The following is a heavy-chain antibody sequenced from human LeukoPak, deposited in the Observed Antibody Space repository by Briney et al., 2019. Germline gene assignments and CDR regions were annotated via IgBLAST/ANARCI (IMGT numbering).Heavy chain of an antibody. Sequence: SGPTLVNPTQTLTLTCTFSGFSLTTIGVGVNWIRQPQRDALKWLALIYWNDDRRYSPSLKNRLTITKDTSKNQVVLTMTNMDPADTATYYCAHRGGAVAGHYYFDYWGHGTLVTLSS. V-gene: IGHV2-5*01. CDR3: AHRGGAVAGHYYFDY. J-gene: IGHJ4*01. D-gene: IGHD6-19*01. CDR1: GFSLTTIGVG. CDR2: IYWNDDR.